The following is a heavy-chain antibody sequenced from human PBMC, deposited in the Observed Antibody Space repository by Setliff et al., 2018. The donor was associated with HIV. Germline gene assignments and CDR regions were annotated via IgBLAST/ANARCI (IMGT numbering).Heavy chain of an antibody. J-gene: IGHJ4*02. CDR3: ARDQRLSY. CDR1: GGSISSSSYY. V-gene: IGHV4-39*07. Sequence: SETLSLTCNVSGGSISSSSYYWAWIRQPPGKGLEWIGSFHYSGSTNYNPSLKSRVTISVDKSKNQFSLKLSSVTAADTAVYYCARDQRLSYWGQGTLVTVSS. CDR2: FHYSGST.